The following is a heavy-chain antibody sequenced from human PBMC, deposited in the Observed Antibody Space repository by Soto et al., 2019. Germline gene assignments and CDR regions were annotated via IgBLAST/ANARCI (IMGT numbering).Heavy chain of an antibody. CDR2: IYPGDSDT. V-gene: IGHV5-51*01. D-gene: IGHD6-13*01. J-gene: IGHJ3*02. CDR1: GYSFTTYW. CDR3: AGRIAARRNYDAFDI. Sequence: GESLKISCKGSGYSFTTYWIGWVRQMPGKGLEWMGIIYPGDSDTRYSPSFQGQFTISADKSISTAYLQWSSLKASDTAMYYCAGRIAARRNYDAFDIWGQGTMVTVSS.